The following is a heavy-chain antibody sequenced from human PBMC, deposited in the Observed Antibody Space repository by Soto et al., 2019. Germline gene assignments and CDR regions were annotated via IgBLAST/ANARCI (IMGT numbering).Heavy chain of an antibody. Sequence: ASVKVSCKASGYTFTSYVITWVRQAPGQGLEWMGWISAYYGNTNYAQKLQGRVTMTTDTSTSTAYMELRSLRSDDTAVYYCARDGDGDYYYYYMDVWGKGTTVTVSS. V-gene: IGHV1-18*01. CDR3: ARDGDGDYYYYYMDV. CDR2: ISAYYGNT. CDR1: GYTFTSYV. J-gene: IGHJ6*03. D-gene: IGHD4-17*01.